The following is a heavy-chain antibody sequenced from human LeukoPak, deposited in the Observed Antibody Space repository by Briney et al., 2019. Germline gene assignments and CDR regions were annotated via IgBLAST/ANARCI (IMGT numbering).Heavy chain of an antibody. J-gene: IGHJ4*02. Sequence: GGSLRLSCAASGFTFSSYWMSWVRQAPGKGLEWVAHIKQDGSEKYYVDSVKGRFTISRDNAKNSLYLQMNSLRAEDTAVYYCARDRGGYSSSWGPETFDYWGQGTLVTVSS. V-gene: IGHV3-7*01. CDR3: ARDRGGYSSSWGPETFDY. CDR1: GFTFSSYW. D-gene: IGHD6-13*01. CDR2: IKQDGSEK.